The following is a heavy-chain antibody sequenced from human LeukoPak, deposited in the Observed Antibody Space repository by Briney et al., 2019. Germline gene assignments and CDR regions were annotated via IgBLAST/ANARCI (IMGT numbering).Heavy chain of an antibody. J-gene: IGHJ5*02. CDR2: ISYDGSNK. D-gene: IGHD1-26*01. CDR1: GFTFSSYG. CDR3: AKDLSYANWFDP. V-gene: IGHV3-30*18. Sequence: GGSLRPSCAASGFTFSSYGMHWVRQAPGKGLEWVAVISYDGSNKYYADSVKGRFTISRDNSKNTLYLQMNSLRAEDTAVYYCAKDLSYANWFDPWGQGTLVTVSS.